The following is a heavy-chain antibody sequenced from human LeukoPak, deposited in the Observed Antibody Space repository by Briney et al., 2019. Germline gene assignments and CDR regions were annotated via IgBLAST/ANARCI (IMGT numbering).Heavy chain of an antibody. CDR2: INHSGST. D-gene: IGHD2-2*01. J-gene: IGHJ6*02. V-gene: IGHV4-34*01. CDR1: GGSFSGYY. Sequence: PSETLTLTCAVYGGSFSGYYWSWIRQPPGKGLEWIGEINHSGSTNYNPSLESRVTISVDTSRNQLSLKLSSVTAADTAVYYCARGRGATYRSSMDVWGQGTTVTVSS. CDR3: ARGRGATYRSSMDV.